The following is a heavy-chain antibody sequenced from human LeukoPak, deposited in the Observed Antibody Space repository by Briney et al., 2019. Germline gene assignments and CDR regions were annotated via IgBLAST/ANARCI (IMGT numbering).Heavy chain of an antibody. J-gene: IGHJ3*02. Sequence: ASVKVSCKASGYTFSSYAMTWVRQAPGQGLEWMGWISVYSGNTNYAQKFQGRVTMTTDTSTSTANMELRSLRSDDTAVYYCARDSGITNMFGGGRGSALEEPNDVFDIWGQGTMAIVSS. CDR3: ARDSGITNMFGGGRGSALEEPNDVFDI. V-gene: IGHV1-18*01. CDR2: ISVYSGNT. CDR1: GYTFSSYA. D-gene: IGHD3-16*01.